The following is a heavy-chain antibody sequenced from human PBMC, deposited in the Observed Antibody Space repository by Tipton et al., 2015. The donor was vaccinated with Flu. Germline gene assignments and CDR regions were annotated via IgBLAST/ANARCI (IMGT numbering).Heavy chain of an antibody. CDR2: IYPLDSDT. D-gene: IGHD3-9*01. Sequence: QLVQSGAEVKKPGESLKISCKGSGYNFITNWIGWVRQMPGKGLDWMGVIYPLDSDTRYSPSFQGQVTISADKSTSSAYLQWSSLKASDTAMYYCVRTSDILTGDPFPGFDYWGQGTLVTVSS. J-gene: IGHJ4*02. CDR1: GYNFITNW. CDR3: VRTSDILTGDPFPGFDY. V-gene: IGHV5-51*03.